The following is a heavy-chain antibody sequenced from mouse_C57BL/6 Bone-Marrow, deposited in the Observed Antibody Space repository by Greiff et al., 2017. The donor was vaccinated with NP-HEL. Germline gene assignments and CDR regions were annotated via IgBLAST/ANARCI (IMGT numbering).Heavy chain of an antibody. CDR3: AIDYYGNDWYFDV. J-gene: IGHJ1*03. D-gene: IGHD2-1*01. Sequence: QVQLQQPGAELVKPGASVKVSCKASGYTFTSYWMHWVKQRPGQGLEWIGRIHPSDSDTNYNQKFKGKVTLTVDKSSSTAYMQLSSLTSEDSAAYYCAIDYYGNDWYFDVWGTGTTVTVSS. V-gene: IGHV1-74*01. CDR2: IHPSDSDT. CDR1: GYTFTSYW.